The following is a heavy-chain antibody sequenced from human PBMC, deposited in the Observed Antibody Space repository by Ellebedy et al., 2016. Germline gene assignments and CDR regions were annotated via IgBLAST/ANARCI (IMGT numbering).Heavy chain of an antibody. Sequence: SVKVSXKASGYTFTSYYMHWVRQAPGQGLEWMGRIIPILGIANYAQKFQGRVTITADKSTSTAYMELSSLRSEDTAVYYCARDNKSSGWYSYWGQGTLVTVSS. D-gene: IGHD6-19*01. CDR3: ARDNKSSGWYSY. J-gene: IGHJ4*02. V-gene: IGHV1-69*04. CDR1: GYTFTSYY. CDR2: IIPILGIA.